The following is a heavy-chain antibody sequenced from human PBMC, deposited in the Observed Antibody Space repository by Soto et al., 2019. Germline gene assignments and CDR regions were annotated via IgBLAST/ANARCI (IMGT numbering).Heavy chain of an antibody. D-gene: IGHD2-15*01. Sequence: QVQLVQSGAEVKKPGSSVKVSCKASGGTFSSYAISWVRQAPGQGLEWMGGIIPIFGTANYAQKFQGRVTITADESTSTAYMELSSLRSEDTAVDYCASVLLGDCSGGSCGAMGGFDIWGQGTMVTVSS. CDR2: IIPIFGTA. CDR1: GGTFSSYA. J-gene: IGHJ3*02. V-gene: IGHV1-69*01. CDR3: ASVLLGDCSGGSCGAMGGFDI.